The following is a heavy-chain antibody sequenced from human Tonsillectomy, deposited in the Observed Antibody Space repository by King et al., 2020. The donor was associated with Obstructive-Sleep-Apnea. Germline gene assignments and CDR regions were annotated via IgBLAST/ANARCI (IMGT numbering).Heavy chain of an antibody. D-gene: IGHD5-12*01. CDR3: ARVRVATIDY. CDR1: GYSISRGYY. V-gene: IGHV4-38-2*02. Sequence: VQLQESGPGLVKPSETLSLTCTVSGYSISRGYYWGWIRHPPGRGLEWIGSSYQSGSTYYNPSLKSRVTISVDTSKNQFSRKLSSVTAAGTAVYYCARVRVATIDYWGQGTLVTVSS. J-gene: IGHJ4*02. CDR2: SYQSGST.